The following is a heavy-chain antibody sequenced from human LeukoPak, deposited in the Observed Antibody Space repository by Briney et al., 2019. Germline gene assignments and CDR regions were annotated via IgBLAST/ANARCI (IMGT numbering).Heavy chain of an antibody. CDR3: ARGHTAVTRHFDF. J-gene: IGHJ4*02. CDR2: ISSGSSAI. D-gene: IGHD4-17*01. CDR1: GFTFTTYS. Sequence: GGSLRLSCEASGFTFTTYSMTWVRQAPGQGMERVSIISSGSSAIFSADALKGRFTISRDDAKNLLCLDMNSLRAEDTAVYYCARGHTAVTRHFDFWGQGTLVTVSS. V-gene: IGHV3-21*01.